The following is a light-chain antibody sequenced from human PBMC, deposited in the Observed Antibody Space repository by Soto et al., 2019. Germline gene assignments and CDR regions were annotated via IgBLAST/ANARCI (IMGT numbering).Light chain of an antibody. CDR2: GAS. CDR3: QQYNAWPPIFT. J-gene: IGKJ3*01. Sequence: EIVMTQSPATLSVSPGERATLSYRASQSVSSNLAWYQQKPGQAPRLLIYGASTRATGIPARFSGSGSGTEFTLTISSLQSEDFAIYFCQQYNAWPPIFTFGPGTKVDIK. V-gene: IGKV3-15*01. CDR1: QSVSSN.